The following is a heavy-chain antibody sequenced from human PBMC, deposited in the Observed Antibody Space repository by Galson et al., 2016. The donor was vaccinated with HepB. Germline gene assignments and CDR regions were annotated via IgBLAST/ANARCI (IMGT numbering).Heavy chain of an antibody. V-gene: IGHV5-51*01. CDR1: GFNFTTYA. J-gene: IGHJ4*02. D-gene: IGHD6-19*01. CDR2: ICPRDSDA. CDR3: ARQLHSAWDAFDY. Sequence: QSGAEVKKPGESLKISCKASGFNFTTYAIGWVRQKPGKGLEWMGIICPRDSDAKYSPSFQGQVTISADMSITTAYLHWSSLKASDTAIYYCARQLHSAWDAFDYWGQGTMVTVSS.